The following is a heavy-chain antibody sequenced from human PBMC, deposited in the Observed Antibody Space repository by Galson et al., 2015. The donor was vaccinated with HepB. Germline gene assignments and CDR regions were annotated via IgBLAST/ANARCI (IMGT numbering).Heavy chain of an antibody. J-gene: IGHJ4*02. D-gene: IGHD6-19*01. CDR2: TYYRSNWYN. Sequence: CAISGDSVSSNSAAWNWIRQTPSRGLEWLGRTYYRSNWYNNYAESVRSRITINPDTSKNQFSLHLKSVTPEDTAVYYCARGSYNSGLSWGQGTLVTVSS. V-gene: IGHV6-1*01. CDR1: GDSVSSNSAA. CDR3: ARGSYNSGLS.